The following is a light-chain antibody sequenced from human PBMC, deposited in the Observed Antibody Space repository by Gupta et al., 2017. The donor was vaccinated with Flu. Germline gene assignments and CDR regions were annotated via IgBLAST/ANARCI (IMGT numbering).Light chain of an antibody. V-gene: IGLV2-8*01. CDR3: SSYADSDIVL. J-gene: IGLJ2*01. CDR1: SSDVGAYNY. Sequence: QSTLTQPPSASGSPGQSVTISCTGTSSDVGAYNYVSRYQHHPGKAPKLMIYEVNKRPSGVPDRFSGSKSDNTASLTVSGLQAEDEANYYCSSYADSDIVLFGGGTKLTVL. CDR2: EVN.